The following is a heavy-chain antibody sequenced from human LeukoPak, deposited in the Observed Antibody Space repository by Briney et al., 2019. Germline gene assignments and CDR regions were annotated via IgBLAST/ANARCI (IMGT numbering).Heavy chain of an antibody. CDR1: GGSIISSSYY. CDR2: INHSGST. CDR3: ARGRSGRWYSNWFDP. Sequence: SETLSLTCTVSGGSIISSSYYWGWIRQPPGKGLEWIGEINHSGSTNYNPSLKSRVTISVDTSKNQFSLKLSSVTAADTAVYYCARGRSGRWYSNWFDPWGQGTLVTVSS. D-gene: IGHD4-23*01. V-gene: IGHV4-39*07. J-gene: IGHJ5*02.